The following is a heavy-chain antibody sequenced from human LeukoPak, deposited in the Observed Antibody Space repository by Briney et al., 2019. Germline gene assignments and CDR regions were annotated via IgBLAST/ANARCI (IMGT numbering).Heavy chain of an antibody. CDR3: TRESGAFSPFGF. J-gene: IGHJ4*02. CDR1: DGSTMTTHC. D-gene: IGHD2-15*01. Sequence: SGTLSLTSAVSDGSTMTTHCWSWVRQPTGKGLEWIGEVQLSGATNYNPSLESRDSMSIDTSKNQMYLKLTSLTAADTAIYFCTRESGAFSPFGFWGQGTLVIVSS. CDR2: VQLSGAT. V-gene: IGHV4-4*02.